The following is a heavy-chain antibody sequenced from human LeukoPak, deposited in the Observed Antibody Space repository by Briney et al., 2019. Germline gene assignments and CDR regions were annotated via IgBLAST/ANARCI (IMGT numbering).Heavy chain of an antibody. CDR2: ISYDGSNK. J-gene: IGHJ6*03. CDR3: ARDGHYYMDV. CDR1: GFTFSSYA. V-gene: IGHV3-30*04. Sequence: PGGSLRLSCAASGFTFSSYAMHWVRQAPGKGLEWVAVISYDGSNKYYADSVKGRFTISRDNSKNTLYLQMNSLRAEDTAVYYCARDGHYYMDVWGKGTTVTVSS.